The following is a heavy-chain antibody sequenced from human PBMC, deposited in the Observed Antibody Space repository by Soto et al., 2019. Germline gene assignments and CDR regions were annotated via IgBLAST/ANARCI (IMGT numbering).Heavy chain of an antibody. CDR2: VDTGNGNT. CDR3: ARDGKWDPRRVEAQQDDYFDY. J-gene: IGHJ4*02. CDR1: GYTFTSYA. D-gene: IGHD1-26*01. V-gene: IGHV1-3*04. Sequence: QVQLVQSGAEVKKPGASVKVSCKASGYTFTSYAIHWVRQAPGQSLEWMGWVDTGNGNTKYSQKFQGRVTITRDTYANTADMELSSLRSEDTAVYYCARDGKWDPRRVEAQQDDYFDYWGQGTLVTVSS.